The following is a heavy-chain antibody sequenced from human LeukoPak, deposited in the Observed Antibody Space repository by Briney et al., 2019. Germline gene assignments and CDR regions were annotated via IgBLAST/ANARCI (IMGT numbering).Heavy chain of an antibody. J-gene: IGHJ6*02. V-gene: IGHV1-69*04. D-gene: IGHD5-12*01. CDR2: IIPIFGIA. CDR1: GGTFSSYA. CDR3: AREGSGYDHLRPYYYYGMDV. Sequence: SVKVSCKASGGTFSSYAISWVRQAPGQGLEWMGRIIPIFGIANYAQKFQGRVTITADKSTSTAYMELSSLRSEDTAVYYCAREGSGYDHLRPYYYYGMDVWGQGTTVTVSS.